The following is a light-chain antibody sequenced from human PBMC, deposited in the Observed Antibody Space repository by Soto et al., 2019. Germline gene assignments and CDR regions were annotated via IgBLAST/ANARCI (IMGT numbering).Light chain of an antibody. CDR2: DVS. V-gene: IGLV2-14*01. CDR3: TSYTSSITYV. J-gene: IGLJ1*01. Sequence: SVLTQPASVSGSPVQSITISCTGTSRDVGGYNYVSWYQQHPGKAPKLMIYDVSNRPSGVSNRFSGSKSGNTASLTISGLQADDEADYYCTSYTSSITYVFGTGTKDT. CDR1: SRDVGGYNY.